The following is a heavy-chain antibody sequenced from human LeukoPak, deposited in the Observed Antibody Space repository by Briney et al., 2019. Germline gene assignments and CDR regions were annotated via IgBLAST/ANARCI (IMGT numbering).Heavy chain of an antibody. CDR3: AADDQQLML. CDR1: AFTFSTSA. CDR2: IVLGSGEA. J-gene: IGHJ4*02. V-gene: IGHV1-58*02. D-gene: IGHD2-2*01. Sequence: SVKVSCKTSAFTFSTSAMQWVRQTRGRHLEWVGWIVLGSGEANYAQKFQKRVTITRDLATRTVYMELSSLTSEDTAVYYCAADDQQLMLWGQGTLVTVSS.